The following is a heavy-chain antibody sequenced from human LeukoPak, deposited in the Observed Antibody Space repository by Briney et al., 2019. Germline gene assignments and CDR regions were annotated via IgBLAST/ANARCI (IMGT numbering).Heavy chain of an antibody. CDR3: ARDSARGGASSGDFDS. CDR2: IGIDGSIK. J-gene: IGHJ4*02. CDR1: GFAFSSYG. D-gene: IGHD3-10*01. Sequence: PGGSLRLSCAASGFAFSSYGMHWVRQAPGKGLEWVTFIGIDGSIKYYTDPVKGRFTISRDTSKNTLYLQMNSLRADDTAVYYCARDSARGGASSGDFDSWGQGTLVTVSS. V-gene: IGHV3-30*02.